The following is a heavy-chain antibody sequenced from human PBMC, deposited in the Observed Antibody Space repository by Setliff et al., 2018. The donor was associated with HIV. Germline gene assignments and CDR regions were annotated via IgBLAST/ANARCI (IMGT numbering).Heavy chain of an antibody. CDR2: MYYSGNT. Sequence: LSLTCTVSGVSISNYYWSWIRQPPGKGLEWIGYMYYSGNTNYNPSLKSRVTISVDTSKSQFSLKLNSVTAADTAVYYCARDQSGWFYWGQGTLVTVSS. D-gene: IGHD3-10*01. V-gene: IGHV4-59*01. CDR1: GVSISNYY. J-gene: IGHJ4*02. CDR3: ARDQSGWFY.